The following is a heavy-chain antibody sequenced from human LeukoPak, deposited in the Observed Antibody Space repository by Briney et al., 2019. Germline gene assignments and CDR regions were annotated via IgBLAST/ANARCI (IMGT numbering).Heavy chain of an antibody. D-gene: IGHD5-18*01. CDR2: IKHDGSDK. V-gene: IGHV3-7*05. J-gene: IGHJ4*02. CDR3: SRDGRYSSWN. CDR1: GFSFSTYW. Sequence: PGGSLRVSCAASGFSFSTYWMSWVRQAPGKGLEWVANIKHDGSDKYYVDSVKGRFTISRDNAKNSLFLQMNSLRAEDTAVYYCSRDGRYSSWNWGQGTLVTVSS.